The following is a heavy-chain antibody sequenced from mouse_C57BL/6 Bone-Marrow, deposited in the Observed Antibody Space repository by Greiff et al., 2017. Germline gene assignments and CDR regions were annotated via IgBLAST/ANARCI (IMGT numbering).Heavy chain of an antibody. D-gene: IGHD1-1*01. V-gene: IGHV14-3*01. Sequence: DVKLQESVAELVRPGASVKLSCTASGFNIKNTYMHWVKQRPEQGLEWIGRIDPANGNTKYAPKFQGKATITADTSSNTAYLQLSSLTSEDTAIYYCASTITTVRDWYCDVWGTGTTVTVSS. CDR1: GFNIKNTY. J-gene: IGHJ1*03. CDR3: ASTITTVRDWYCDV. CDR2: IDPANGNT.